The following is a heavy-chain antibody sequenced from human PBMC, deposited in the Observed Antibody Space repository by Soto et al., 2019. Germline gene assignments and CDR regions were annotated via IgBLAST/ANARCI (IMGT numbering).Heavy chain of an antibody. J-gene: IGHJ6*02. D-gene: IGHD4-17*01. V-gene: IGHV1-18*01. Sequence: ASVKVSCKASGYTFTRYGISWVRQAPGQGLEWMGWISAYNGNTNYAQKLQGRVTMTTDTSTSTAYMELRSLRSDDTAVYYCAREFAEGPTVTKYGDYYGMDVWGQGTTVTVSS. CDR3: AREFAEGPTVTKYGDYYGMDV. CDR2: ISAYNGNT. CDR1: GYTFTRYG.